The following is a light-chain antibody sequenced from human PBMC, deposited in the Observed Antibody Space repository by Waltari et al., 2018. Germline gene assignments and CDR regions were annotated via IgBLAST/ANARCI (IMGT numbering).Light chain of an antibody. V-gene: IGLV2-14*03. CDR2: DVS. CDR3: ISYTSSSTLV. Sequence: QSALTQPASVSGSPGQSITISCTGTSNDVGGYNYVSWYQQHPGKAPKLMIYDVSNRPSGVSNRFSGSRSGNMASLTISGLQAEDEADYYCISYTSSSTLVFGGGTKLTVL. CDR1: SNDVGGYNY. J-gene: IGLJ2*01.